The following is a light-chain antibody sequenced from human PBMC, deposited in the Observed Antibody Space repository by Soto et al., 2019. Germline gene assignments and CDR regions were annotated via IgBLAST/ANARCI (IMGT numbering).Light chain of an antibody. V-gene: IGKV1-5*03. J-gene: IGKJ1*01. CDR3: QQVNTSPWT. CDR1: QSVSIW. CDR2: KSS. Sequence: IQMTQSPSSLSASVGARVTISCRASQSVSIWLAWYQQKPGRAPKLLIYKSSILESGVPSRFSGSGSGTEFTLTISRLQPDYLATYYCQQVNTSPWTFGQGTKVDIK.